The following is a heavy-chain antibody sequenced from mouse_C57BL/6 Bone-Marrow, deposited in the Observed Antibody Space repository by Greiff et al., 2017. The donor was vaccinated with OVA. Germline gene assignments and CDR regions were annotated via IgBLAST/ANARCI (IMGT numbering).Heavy chain of an antibody. Sequence: EVKLEESEGGLVQPGSSMKLSCTASGFTFSDYYMAWVRQVPEKGLEWVANINYDGSSTYYLDSLKSRFIISRDNAKNILYLQMSSLKSEDTATYYCARGKDYSNYAYYAMDYWGQGTSVTVSS. V-gene: IGHV5-16*01. CDR2: INYDGSST. CDR3: ARGKDYSNYAYYAMDY. CDR1: GFTFSDYY. J-gene: IGHJ4*01. D-gene: IGHD2-5*01.